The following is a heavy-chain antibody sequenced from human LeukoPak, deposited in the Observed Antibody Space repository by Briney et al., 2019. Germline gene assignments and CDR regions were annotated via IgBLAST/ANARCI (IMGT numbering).Heavy chain of an antibody. V-gene: IGHV1-18*04. CDR2: ISPFNDQT. CDR1: GYHFINYA. J-gene: IGHJ4*02. D-gene: IGHD4-11*01. Sequence: ASVKVSCKASGYHFINYAISWVRQAPGQGLEWMGWISPFNDQTNYAQNLQDRVTMTIDTTTSTASMELRGLRSDDTGVYYCARVWDYSPRGRFDDWGQGTRVIVSS. CDR3: ARVWDYSPRGRFDD.